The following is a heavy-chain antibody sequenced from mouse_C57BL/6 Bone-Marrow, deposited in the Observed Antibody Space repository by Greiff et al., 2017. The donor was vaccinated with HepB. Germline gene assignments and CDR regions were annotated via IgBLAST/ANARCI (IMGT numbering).Heavy chain of an antibody. Sequence: QVQLQQSGAELMKPGASVKLSCKATGYTFTGYWIEWVKQRPGHGLEWIGDIYPGSGSTNYNEKFKSKATLTVDTSSSTAYMQLSSLTSEDSAVYYCARNWYFDVWGTGTTVTVSS. CDR3: ARNWYFDV. J-gene: IGHJ1*03. CDR1: GYTFTGYW. CDR2: IYPGSGST. V-gene: IGHV1-55*01.